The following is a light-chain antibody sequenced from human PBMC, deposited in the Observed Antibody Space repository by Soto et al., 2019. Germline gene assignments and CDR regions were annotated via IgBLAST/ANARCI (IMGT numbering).Light chain of an antibody. CDR3: SSYTSSSTYV. J-gene: IGLJ1*01. Sequence: QSVLTQPASVSGSPGHSITISCTGTSSDVGGYNYVSWYQQHPGKAPKLMIYDVSNRPSGVSNRSSGSKSGNTASLTISGLQAEDEADYYCSSYTSSSTYVFGTGTKVTVL. CDR2: DVS. V-gene: IGLV2-14*01. CDR1: SSDVGGYNY.